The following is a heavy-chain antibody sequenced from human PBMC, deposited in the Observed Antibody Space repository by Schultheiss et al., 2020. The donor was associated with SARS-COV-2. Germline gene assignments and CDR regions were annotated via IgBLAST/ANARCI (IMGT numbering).Heavy chain of an antibody. CDR2: IYYSGST. V-gene: IGHV4-34*01. CDR1: GGSFSGYY. J-gene: IGHJ4*02. Sequence: SQTLSLTCAVYGGSFSGYYWGWIRQPPGKGLEWIGSIYYSGSTYYNPSLKSRVTISVDKSKNQYSLRLSSVTAADTAMYYCARARYSSGWYSGFDYWGQGTLVTVSS. CDR3: ARARYSSGWYSGFDY. D-gene: IGHD6-19*01.